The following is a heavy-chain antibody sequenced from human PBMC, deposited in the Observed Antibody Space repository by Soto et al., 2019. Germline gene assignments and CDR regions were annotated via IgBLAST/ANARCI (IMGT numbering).Heavy chain of an antibody. V-gene: IGHV3-23*01. CDR2: ISGSGGST. CDR1: GFTFSSYA. CDR3: AKDRSGASYYFDY. J-gene: IGHJ4*02. Sequence: PWGSLRLSCAASGFTFSSYAMSWVRQAPGKGLEWVSAISGSGGSTYYADSVKGRFTISRDNSKNTLYLQMNSLRAEDTAVYYCAKDRSGASYYFDYWGQGTLVTVSS. D-gene: IGHD1-26*01.